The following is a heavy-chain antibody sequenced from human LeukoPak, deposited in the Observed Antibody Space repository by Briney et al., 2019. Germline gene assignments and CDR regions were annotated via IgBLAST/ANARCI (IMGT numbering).Heavy chain of an antibody. CDR3: AKDPGNPLAWLLTGSFQH. Sequence: GGSLRLSCAASGFTFSSYAMSWVRQAPGKGLEWVSAISGSGGSTYYADSVKGRFTISRDNSKNTLYLQMNSLRAEDTAVYYCAKDPGNPLAWLLTGSFQHWGQGTLVTVSS. D-gene: IGHD3-3*01. J-gene: IGHJ1*01. CDR2: ISGSGGST. CDR1: GFTFSSYA. V-gene: IGHV3-23*01.